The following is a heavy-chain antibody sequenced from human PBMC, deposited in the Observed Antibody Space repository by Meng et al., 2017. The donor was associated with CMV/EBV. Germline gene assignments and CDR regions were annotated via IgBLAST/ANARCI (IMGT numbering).Heavy chain of an antibody. CDR1: GFTFSSDW. D-gene: IGHD2-2*01. Sequence: GGSLRLSCAASGFTFSSDWMSWVRQAPGKGLEWVANIKQDGSGKYYVDSVKGRFTISRDNAKNSLYLQMNSLRAEDTAVYYCARPQRYCSSTSCPRAFDIWGQGTMVIVSS. V-gene: IGHV3-7*01. CDR2: IKQDGSGK. CDR3: ARPQRYCSSTSCPRAFDI. J-gene: IGHJ3*02.